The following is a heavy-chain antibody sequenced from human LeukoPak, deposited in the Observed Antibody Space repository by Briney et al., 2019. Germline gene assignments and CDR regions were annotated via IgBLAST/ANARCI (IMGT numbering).Heavy chain of an antibody. Sequence: PSETLSLTCAVSGYSISSGCYWGWIRQPPGKGLEWIGSIYNSGSTYYNPSLKSRVTISVDTSKNQFSLKLSSVTAADTAVYYCAREGGYCSGGSCHRHFDYWGQGTLVTVSS. J-gene: IGHJ4*02. V-gene: IGHV4-38-2*02. CDR1: GYSISSGCY. CDR3: AREGGYCSGGSCHRHFDY. D-gene: IGHD2-15*01. CDR2: IYNSGST.